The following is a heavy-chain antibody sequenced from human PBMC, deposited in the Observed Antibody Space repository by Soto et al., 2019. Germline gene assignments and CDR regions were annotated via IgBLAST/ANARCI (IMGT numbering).Heavy chain of an antibody. D-gene: IGHD2-2*02. V-gene: IGHV4-39*07. CDR3: ARGYCSSTSCYIDAFDI. CDR1: GGSISSGNYY. J-gene: IGHJ3*02. Sequence: SSETLSLTCTVSGGSISSGNYYCSWIRQPPGRGLEFIGSNYHRGNTFYNPSLKSRGTISVDTSRNQFSLKLSSVTAADTAVYYCARGYCSSTSCYIDAFDIWGQGTMVTVSS. CDR2: NYHRGNT.